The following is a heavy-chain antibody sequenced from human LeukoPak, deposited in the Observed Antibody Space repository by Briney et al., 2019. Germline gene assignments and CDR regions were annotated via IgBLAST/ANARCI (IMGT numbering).Heavy chain of an antibody. D-gene: IGHD1-26*01. V-gene: IGHV3-30*03. Sequence: GGSLRLSCAASGFTFSSYGMHWVRQAPGKGLEWVAVISYDGSNKYYADSVKGRFTISRDNAKNSLYLQMNSLRAEDTAVYYCARAPYNSGSYDYWGQGTLVTVSS. CDR2: ISYDGSNK. CDR3: ARAPYNSGSYDY. J-gene: IGHJ4*02. CDR1: GFTFSSYG.